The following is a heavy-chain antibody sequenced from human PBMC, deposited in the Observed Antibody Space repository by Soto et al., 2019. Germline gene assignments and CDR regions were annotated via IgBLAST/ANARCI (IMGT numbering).Heavy chain of an antibody. V-gene: IGHV4-34*01. CDR2: INHSGST. J-gene: IGHJ4*02. CDR3: ARGWGRRFDY. CDR1: GGSFSGYY. Sequence: QVQLQQWGAGLLKPSETLSLTCAVYGGSFSGYYWNWIRQPPGEGLEWIGEINHSGSTNYNPSLKRRVTLSVDTSTNQSYLELSSVTAADTAVYYCARGWGRRFDYWGQGTLVTVSS. D-gene: IGHD7-27*01.